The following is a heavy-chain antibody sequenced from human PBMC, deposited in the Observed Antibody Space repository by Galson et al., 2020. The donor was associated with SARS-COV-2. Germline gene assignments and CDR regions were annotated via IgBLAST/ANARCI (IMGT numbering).Heavy chain of an antibody. V-gene: IGHV1-2*02. D-gene: IGHD6-13*01. Sequence: ASVKVSCKASGYTFTGYYIHWVRQAPGQGLEWMGWINPDSGGTKYAQKFQGRVSMTRDTSISTGYMELSRLRSDDTAVYYCVRARVRAAAGRLNYYYYGMDVWGQGTTVTVSS. CDR3: VRARVRAAAGRLNYYYYGMDV. CDR1: GYTFTGYY. CDR2: INPDSGGT. J-gene: IGHJ6*02.